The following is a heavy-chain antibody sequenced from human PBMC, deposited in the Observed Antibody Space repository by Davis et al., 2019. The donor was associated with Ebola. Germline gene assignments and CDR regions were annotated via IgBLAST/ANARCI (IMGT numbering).Heavy chain of an antibody. Sequence: GESLKISCAGSGFTFSSYSMNWVRQAPGKGLEWVSFISSSSSAIYYADSVKGRFTISRDNSKNTLYLHMNSLRAEDTAVYYCAKERLMGVVVVAATQGMDVWGRGTLVTVSS. CDR1: GFTFSSYS. CDR3: AKERLMGVVVVAATQGMDV. CDR2: ISSSSSAI. V-gene: IGHV3-48*01. J-gene: IGHJ2*01. D-gene: IGHD2-15*01.